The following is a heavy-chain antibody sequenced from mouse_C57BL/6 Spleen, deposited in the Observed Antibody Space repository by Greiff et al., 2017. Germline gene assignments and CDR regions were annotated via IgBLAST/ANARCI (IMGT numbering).Heavy chain of an antibody. CDR1: GFTFTDYE. D-gene: IGHD1-1*01. CDR3: TREVLRFPFDV. J-gene: IGHJ1*03. CDR2: IDPETGGT. V-gene: IGHV1-15*01. Sequence: VQLQQSGAELVRPGASVTLSCTASGFTFTDYEMHWVKQTPVHGLEWIGAIDPETGGTAYNQKFKGKAVLTADKSSNTAYLELRSLTSEDSAVYYCTREVLRFPFDVWGTGTTVTVSS.